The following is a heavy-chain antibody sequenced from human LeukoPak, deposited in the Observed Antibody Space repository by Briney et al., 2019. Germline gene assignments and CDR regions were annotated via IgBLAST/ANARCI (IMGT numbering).Heavy chain of an antibody. CDR3: AKDSGYSSGDGGY. J-gene: IGHJ4*02. CDR1: GFTFSSYA. Sequence: PGGSLRLSCAASGFTFSSYAMSWVRQAPGKGLEWVAVISYDGSNKYYADSVKGRFTISRDNSKNTLYLQMNSLRAEDTAVYYCAKDSGYSSGDGGYWGQGTLVTVSS. V-gene: IGHV3-30*18. D-gene: IGHD6-19*01. CDR2: ISYDGSNK.